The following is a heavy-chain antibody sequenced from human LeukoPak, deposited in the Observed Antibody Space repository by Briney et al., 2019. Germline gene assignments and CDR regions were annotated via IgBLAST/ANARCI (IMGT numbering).Heavy chain of an antibody. V-gene: IGHV1-69*13. Sequence: GASVKVSCKVSGYTLTELSMHWVRQAPGKGLEWMGGIIPIFGTANYAQKFQGRVTITADESTSTAYMELSSLRSEDTAVYYCARDWGDYCSGGSCYPRPWFGPWGQGTLVTVSS. J-gene: IGHJ5*02. CDR2: IIPIFGTA. D-gene: IGHD2-15*01. CDR3: ARDWGDYCSGGSCYPRPWFGP. CDR1: GYTLTELS.